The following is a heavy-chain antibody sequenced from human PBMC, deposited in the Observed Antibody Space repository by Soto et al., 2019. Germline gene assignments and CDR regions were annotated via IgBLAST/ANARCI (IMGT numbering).Heavy chain of an antibody. V-gene: IGHV1-69*13. CDR1: GGTFSSYA. D-gene: IGHD2-15*01. CDR2: IIPIFGTA. J-gene: IGHJ5*02. Sequence: SVKVSCKASGGTFSSYAISWVRQAPGQGFEWMGGIIPIFGTANYAQKFQGRVTITADESTSTAYMELSSLRSEDTAVYYCARGRYCSGGSCYFWFDPWGQGTLVTVSS. CDR3: ARGRYCSGGSCYFWFDP.